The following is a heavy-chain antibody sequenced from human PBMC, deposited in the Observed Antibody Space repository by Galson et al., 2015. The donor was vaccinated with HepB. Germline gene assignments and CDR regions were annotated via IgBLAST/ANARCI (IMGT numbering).Heavy chain of an antibody. V-gene: IGHV1-24*01. Sequence: SVKVSCKVSGYTLTALSMHWVRQAPGKGLEWMGGFEPEDGDPIYAQRLQGRVTMTEDTSADTVYMELSSLRSEDTATYYCATRIVNYNHYLRDVWGQGSRVYVTS. J-gene: IGHJ6*02. CDR2: FEPEDGDP. D-gene: IGHD1-26*01. CDR3: ATRIVNYNHYLRDV. CDR1: GYTLTALS.